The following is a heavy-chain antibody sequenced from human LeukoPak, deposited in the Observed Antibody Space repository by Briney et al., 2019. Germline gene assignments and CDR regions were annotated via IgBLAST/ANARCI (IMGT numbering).Heavy chain of an antibody. D-gene: IGHD1-26*01. Sequence: GGSLRLSCAASGFPFGSYSMDWVRQAPGKGLEWVSYISYSSITIYYADSVRGRFTISRDNAKNSLYLQMNSLRAEDTAVYYCARDGGGSQQSNWFDPWGQGTLVTVSS. CDR3: ARDGGGSQQSNWFDP. CDR2: ISYSSITI. CDR1: GFPFGSYS. J-gene: IGHJ5*02. V-gene: IGHV3-48*01.